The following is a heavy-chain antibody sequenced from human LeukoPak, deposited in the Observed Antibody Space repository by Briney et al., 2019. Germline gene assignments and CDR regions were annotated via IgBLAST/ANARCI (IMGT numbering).Heavy chain of an antibody. J-gene: IGHJ4*02. CDR2: INHSGST. Sequence: SETLSLTCAVYGGSFSGYYWSWIRQPPGNGLEWIGEINHSGSTNYNPSLKSRVTISVDTSKNQFSLKLSSVTAADTAVYYCARGYSSSWYYFDYWGQGTLVTVSS. CDR3: ARGYSSSWYYFDY. D-gene: IGHD6-13*01. CDR1: GGSFSGYY. V-gene: IGHV4-34*01.